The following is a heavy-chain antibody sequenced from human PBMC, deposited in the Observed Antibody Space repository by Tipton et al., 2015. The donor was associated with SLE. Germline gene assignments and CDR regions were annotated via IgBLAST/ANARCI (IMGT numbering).Heavy chain of an antibody. Sequence: GSLRLSCAASGFTFDNYAMSWVRQAPGKGLEWVSLIYSHGSTFYADSVKGRFTISRDNSKNTLYLQMNSLRAEDTAVYYCARDCGYGSASHWGQGTLVTVSS. V-gene: IGHV3-23*03. CDR3: ARDCGYGSASH. CDR1: GFTFDNYA. J-gene: IGHJ4*02. CDR2: IYSHGST. D-gene: IGHD3-10*01.